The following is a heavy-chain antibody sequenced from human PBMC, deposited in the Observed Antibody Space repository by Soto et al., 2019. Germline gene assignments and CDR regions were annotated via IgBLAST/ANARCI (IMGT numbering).Heavy chain of an antibody. D-gene: IGHD3-9*01. CDR1: GFTFSSYA. CDR3: ARDSGRYFDWPQVGYFDY. J-gene: IGHJ4*02. V-gene: IGHV3-30-3*01. CDR2: ISYDGSNK. Sequence: HPGGSLRLSCAASGFTFSSYAMHWVRQAPGKGLEWVAVISYDGSNKYYADSVKGRFTISRDNSKNTLYLQMNSLRAEDTAVYYCARDSGRYFDWPQVGYFDYWGQGPLVPVSS.